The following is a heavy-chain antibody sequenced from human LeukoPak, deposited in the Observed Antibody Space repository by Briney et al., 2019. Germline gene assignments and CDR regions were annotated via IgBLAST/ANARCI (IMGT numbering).Heavy chain of an antibody. J-gene: IGHJ5*02. D-gene: IGHD1-26*01. CDR1: GYTFTGYY. V-gene: IGHV1-2*02. Sequence: EASVKVSCKASGYTFTGYYMHWVRQAPGQGLEWMGWINPNSGGTDYAQKFQGRVTMTRDTSISTAYMELSRLRSDDTAVYYCARGGVAWELGSWWFDPWGQGTLVTVSS. CDR3: ARGGVAWELGSWWFDP. CDR2: INPNSGGT.